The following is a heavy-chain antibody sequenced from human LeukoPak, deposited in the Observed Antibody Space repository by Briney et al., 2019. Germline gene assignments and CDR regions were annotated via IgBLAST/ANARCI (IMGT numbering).Heavy chain of an antibody. J-gene: IGHJ3*02. CDR2: ISSSSSYI. V-gene: IGHV3-21*04. CDR3: ARGGSYLSAFDI. CDR1: GFTFSSYS. D-gene: IGHD1-26*01. Sequence: PGGSLRLSCAASGFTFSSYSMNWVRKAPGKGLKWVSSISSSSSYIYYADSVKGRFTISRDNANNSLYLQMNSLRGEDTAVYYCARGGSYLSAFDIWGQGTMVTVSS.